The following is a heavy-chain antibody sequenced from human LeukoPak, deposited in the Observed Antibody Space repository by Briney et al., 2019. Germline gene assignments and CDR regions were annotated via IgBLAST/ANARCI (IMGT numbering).Heavy chain of an antibody. J-gene: IGHJ3*02. V-gene: IGHV4-59*01. CDR3: ARDPRGQGYTFIISDAFDT. D-gene: IGHD3-10*01. Sequence: PSETLSLTCTVSGGPITSSYWSWIRLPPGKGLEWIGYIYYSGSTNYNPSLKSRVTISVDTSKNQFSLSLSSVTAADTAIYYCARDPRGQGYTFIISDAFDTTGPGTMVTVSS. CDR1: GGPITSSY. CDR2: IYYSGST.